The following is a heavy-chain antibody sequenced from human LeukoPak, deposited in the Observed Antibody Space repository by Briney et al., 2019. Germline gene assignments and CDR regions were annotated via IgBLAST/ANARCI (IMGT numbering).Heavy chain of an antibody. J-gene: IGHJ4*02. Sequence: PGGSLRLSCVASGFTFSNYAMTWARQAPGKGLECVSTISSGSDNTYYADSVKGRFTISRDNSKNTLYLQMNSLRGEDTAVYYCYCSSSTWYAGGGFSWGQGTMLTVSS. D-gene: IGHD2-2*01. CDR2: ISSGSDNT. V-gene: IGHV3-23*01. CDR3: YCSSSTWYAGGGFS. CDR1: GFTFSNYA.